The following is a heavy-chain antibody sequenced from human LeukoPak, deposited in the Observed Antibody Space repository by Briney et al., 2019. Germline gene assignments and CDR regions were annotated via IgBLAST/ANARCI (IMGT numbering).Heavy chain of an antibody. V-gene: IGHV1-8*01. D-gene: IGHD5-12*01. CDR3: ARAHIVTTITDYYYMDV. Sequence: ASVKVSCKASGYTFTSYDINWVRQATGQGLEWMGWMNPNSGNTGYVQKFQGRVTMTRNTSMSTAYIELSSLRSEDTAVYYCARAHIVTTITDYYYMDVWGKGTTVTVSS. CDR1: GYTFTSYD. J-gene: IGHJ6*03. CDR2: MNPNSGNT.